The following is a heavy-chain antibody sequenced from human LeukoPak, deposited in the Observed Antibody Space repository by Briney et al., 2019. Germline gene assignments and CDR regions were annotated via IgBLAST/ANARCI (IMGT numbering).Heavy chain of an antibody. V-gene: IGHV4-59*01. CDR2: IYNSGTT. CDR3: AKATQWLAFDY. CDR1: GGSISSYY. D-gene: IGHD6-19*01. J-gene: IGHJ4*02. Sequence: PSETLSLTCTVSGGSISSYYLSWIRQPPGKGLEWIGNIYNSGTTNYNPSLESRVTISVDTSTNQLSLTVNSVTAADTAVYYCAKATQWLAFDYWGQGTLVTVSS.